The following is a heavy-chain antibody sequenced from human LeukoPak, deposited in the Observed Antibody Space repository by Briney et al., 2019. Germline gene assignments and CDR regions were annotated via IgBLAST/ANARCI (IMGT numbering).Heavy chain of an antibody. J-gene: IGHJ6*02. CDR2: IYTSGST. D-gene: IGHD2-2*01. CDR3: ARDRLVVVPADFYYYYGMDV. Sequence: SETLSLTCTVFGGSISSYYWSWIRQPAGKGLEWIGRIYTSGSTNYNPSLKSRVTMSVDTSKNQFSLKLSSVTAADTAVYYCARDRLVVVPADFYYYYGMDVWGQGTTVTVSS. V-gene: IGHV4-4*07. CDR1: GGSISSYY.